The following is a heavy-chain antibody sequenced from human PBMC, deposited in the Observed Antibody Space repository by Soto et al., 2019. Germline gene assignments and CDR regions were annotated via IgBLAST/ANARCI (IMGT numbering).Heavy chain of an antibody. Sequence: GGSLRLSCAASGFTFSSYSMNWVRQAPGKGLEWVANIKQDGSEKYYGDSVKGRFTISRDNSKNTLYLQMNSLRAEDTAVYYCAKDNCISTSCYRLYNWFDPWGQGTLVTVSS. J-gene: IGHJ5*02. CDR1: GFTFSSYS. D-gene: IGHD2-2*01. CDR3: AKDNCISTSCYRLYNWFDP. CDR2: IKQDGSEK. V-gene: IGHV3-7*04.